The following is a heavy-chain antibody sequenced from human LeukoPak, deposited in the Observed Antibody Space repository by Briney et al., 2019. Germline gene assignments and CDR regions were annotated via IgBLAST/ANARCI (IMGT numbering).Heavy chain of an antibody. D-gene: IGHD2-2*01. CDR1: GYTFTNYY. J-gene: IGHJ5*02. CDR2: INPSGGGT. Sequence: ASVKVSCKASGYTFTNYYIHWVRQAPGQGLEWMGIINPSGGGTSYAQKFQGRLTMTRDTPTSTVYMELTSLRSEDTAVCYCARDSSSSSLADPWGQGTLVTVSS. V-gene: IGHV1-46*01. CDR3: ARDSSSSSLADP.